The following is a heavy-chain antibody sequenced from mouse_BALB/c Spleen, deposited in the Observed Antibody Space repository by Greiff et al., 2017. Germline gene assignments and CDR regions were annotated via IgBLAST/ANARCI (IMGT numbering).Heavy chain of an antibody. CDR2: IYPGDGST. D-gene: IGHD1-1*01. CDR3: ARSRRYWYFDV. J-gene: IGHJ1*01. Sequence: VQLQQSGPELVKPGASVKMSCKASGYTFTSYYIHWVKQRPGQGLEWIGWIYPGDGSTKYNEKFKGKTTLTADKSSSTAYMLLSSLTSEDSAIYFCARSRRYWYFDVWGAGTTVTVSS. V-gene: IGHV1S56*01. CDR1: GYTFTSYY.